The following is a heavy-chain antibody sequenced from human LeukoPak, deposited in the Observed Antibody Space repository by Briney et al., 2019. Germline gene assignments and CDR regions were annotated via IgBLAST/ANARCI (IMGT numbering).Heavy chain of an antibody. CDR2: ISGSGGST. V-gene: IGHV3-23*01. D-gene: IGHD6-13*01. CDR1: GFTFSSYA. CDR3: VKAPSNSSWYGWVH. J-gene: IGHJ4*02. Sequence: PGGFLRLSCAASGFTFSSYAMSWVRQAPGKGLEWVSGISGSGGSTNYADSVKGRFTISRDNSKNTLYLQMNSLRADDTAVYYCVKAPSNSSWYGWVHWGQGTLVTVSS.